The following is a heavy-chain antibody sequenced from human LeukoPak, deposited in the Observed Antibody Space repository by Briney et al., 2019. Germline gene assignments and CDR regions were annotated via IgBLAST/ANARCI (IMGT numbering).Heavy chain of an antibody. CDR1: GFTFSSYA. CDR2: ISYDGSNK. J-gene: IGHJ4*02. CDR3: AKNVGVVRNTVAPTDY. V-gene: IGHV3-30-3*02. Sequence: GGSLRLSCAASGFTFSSYAMHWVRQAPGKGLEWVAVISYDGSNKYYADSVKGRFTISRDNSKNTLYLQMNSLRAEDTAVYYCAKNVGVVRNTVAPTDYWGQGTLVTVSS. D-gene: IGHD3-3*01.